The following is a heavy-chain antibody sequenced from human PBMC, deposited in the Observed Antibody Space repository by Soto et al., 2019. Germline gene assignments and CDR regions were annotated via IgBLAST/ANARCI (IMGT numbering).Heavy chain of an antibody. J-gene: IGHJ4*02. Sequence: SETLSLTCTVSGDSISSGGHSWSWIRQPPGKGLEWIGYIYHGGSTYYNPSLKSRVTISVDRSKNQLSLKLSSVTAADTAVYYCARGSTSGYYFAYWGQGTLVTVSS. CDR2: IYHGGST. V-gene: IGHV4-30-2*01. D-gene: IGHD3-22*01. CDR1: GDSISSGGHS. CDR3: ARGSTSGYYFAY.